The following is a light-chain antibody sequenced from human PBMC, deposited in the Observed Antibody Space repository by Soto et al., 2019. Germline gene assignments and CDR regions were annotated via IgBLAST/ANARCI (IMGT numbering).Light chain of an antibody. V-gene: IGKV1-5*03. Sequence: DIQMTQSPSTLSGSVGDRVTITCRASQTISSWLAWYQQKPGKAPKLLIYKASTLKSGVPSRFSGSGSGTEFTITISGLQPDDFAPYYCQHYNRYSEAFGQGTKVELK. CDR2: KAS. J-gene: IGKJ1*01. CDR3: QHYNRYSEA. CDR1: QTISSW.